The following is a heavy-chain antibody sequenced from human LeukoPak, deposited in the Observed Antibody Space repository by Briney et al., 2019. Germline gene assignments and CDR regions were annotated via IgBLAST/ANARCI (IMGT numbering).Heavy chain of an antibody. V-gene: IGHV3-15*01. J-gene: IGHJ6*02. CDR1: GFTFSNAW. D-gene: IGHD5-12*01. CDR3: TTEGSYEYYYGMDV. Sequence: GGSLRLSCAASGFTFSNAWMSWVRQAPGKGLEWVGRIKSKTDGGTTDYTAPVKGRFTISRDDSKNTLYLQMNSLKTEDTAVYYCTTEGSYEYYYGMDVWGQGTTVTVSS. CDR2: IKSKTDGGTT.